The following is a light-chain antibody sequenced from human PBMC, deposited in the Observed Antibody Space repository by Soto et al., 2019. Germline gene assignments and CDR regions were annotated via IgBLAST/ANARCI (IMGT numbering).Light chain of an antibody. CDR3: QQYYSYPLIT. Sequence: AIRMTQSPSSLSAPTGDRVTITCRASQGISCYLAWYQQKPGKAPKLLIYAASTLQSGVPSRFSGSGSGTDFTLTISCLQSEDFETYYCQQYYSYPLITFGQGTRLEIK. V-gene: IGKV1-8*01. CDR2: AAS. J-gene: IGKJ5*01. CDR1: QGISCY.